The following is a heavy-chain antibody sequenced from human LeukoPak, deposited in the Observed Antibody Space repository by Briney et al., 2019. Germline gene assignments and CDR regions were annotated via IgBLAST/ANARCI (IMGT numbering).Heavy chain of an antibody. Sequence: PGGSLRLSCAGSGITFSNYAIYWVRQAPGKGLEWVSGISGSGGSTYYADSVKGRFTISRDNSKNTLYLQMSSLRAEDTAVYYCARILRLHTPRASDIWGQGTMVAVSS. J-gene: IGHJ3*02. CDR3: ARILRLHTPRASDI. CDR1: GITFSNYA. D-gene: IGHD5-24*01. CDR2: ISGSGGST. V-gene: IGHV3-23*01.